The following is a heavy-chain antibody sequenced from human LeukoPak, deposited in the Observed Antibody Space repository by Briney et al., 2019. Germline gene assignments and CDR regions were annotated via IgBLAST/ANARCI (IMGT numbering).Heavy chain of an antibody. D-gene: IGHD3-10*01. Sequence: GGSLRLSCAASGFSFSSYAMSWFRQAPGKGLEWVGFIRSKAYGGTTEYAASVKGRFTISRDDSKSIAYLQMNSLKTEDTAVYYCTRDETTPANYGSGSLYDAFDIWGQGTMVTVSS. V-gene: IGHV3-49*03. J-gene: IGHJ3*02. CDR3: TRDETTPANYGSGSLYDAFDI. CDR1: GFSFSSYA. CDR2: IRSKAYGGTT.